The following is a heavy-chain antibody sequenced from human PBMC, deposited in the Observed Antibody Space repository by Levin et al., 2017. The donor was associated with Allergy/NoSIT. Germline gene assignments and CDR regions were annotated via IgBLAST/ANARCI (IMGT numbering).Heavy chain of an antibody. D-gene: IGHD2-8*01. CDR2: ISSSSSTI. J-gene: IGHJ6*02. V-gene: IGHV3-48*01. Sequence: PGGSLRLSCAASGFTFSSYSMNWVRQAPGKGLEWVSYISSSSSTIYYADSVKGRFTISRDNAKNSLNLQMNSLRAEDTAVYYCAREVTSYCTNGVCSYYYYGMDVWGQGTTVTVSS. CDR1: GFTFSSYS. CDR3: AREVTSYCTNGVCSYYYYGMDV.